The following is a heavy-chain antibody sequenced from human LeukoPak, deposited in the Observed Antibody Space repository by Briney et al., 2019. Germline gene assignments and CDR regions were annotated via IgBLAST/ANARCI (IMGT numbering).Heavy chain of an antibody. CDR2: ISAYNGNT. CDR1: GYTFTSYG. J-gene: IGHJ6*03. D-gene: IGHD2-21*02. Sequence: ASVKVSCKASGYTFTSYGISWVRQAPGQGLEWMGWISAYNGNTNYAQKLQGRVTMTTDTSTSTAYMELRSLRSDDTAVYSCARGVTARGFYYYMDIWGNGTTVTISS. CDR3: ARGVTARGFYYYMDI. V-gene: IGHV1-18*01.